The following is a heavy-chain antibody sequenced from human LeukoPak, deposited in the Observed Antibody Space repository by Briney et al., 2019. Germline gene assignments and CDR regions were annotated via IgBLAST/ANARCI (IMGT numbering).Heavy chain of an antibody. CDR3: ARDLFD. Sequence: GGSLRLSCVASGFTVNRNYITWVRQAPGKGLEWVSALYSGGTTYYADSVRGRFTVSRDNSKNTVFLQMNSLRVEDTAVYYCARDLFDWGQGTLVTVSS. V-gene: IGHV3-53*01. CDR1: GFTVNRNY. CDR2: LYSGGTT. J-gene: IGHJ4*02.